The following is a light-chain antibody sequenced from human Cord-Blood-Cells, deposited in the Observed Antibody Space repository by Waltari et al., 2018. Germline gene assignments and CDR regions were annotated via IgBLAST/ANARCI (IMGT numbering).Light chain of an antibody. V-gene: IGKV4-1*01. CDR3: QQYYSTPFT. J-gene: IGKJ3*01. Sequence: DIVMTQSPDSLAVSLGERATINCKSSQSVLYSSNNKNYLAWHQQKPGQPPKLLIYWASTRESGVPDRFSGSGSGTDFTLTIRSLQAEDVAVYYCQQYYSTPFTFGPGTKVDIK. CDR1: QSVLYSSNNKNY. CDR2: WAS.